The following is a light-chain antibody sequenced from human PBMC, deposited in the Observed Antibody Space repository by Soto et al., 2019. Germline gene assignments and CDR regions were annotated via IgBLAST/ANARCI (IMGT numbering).Light chain of an antibody. V-gene: IGKV3-15*01. J-gene: IGKJ1*01. Sequence: ETVMTQSPVTLSVSRGDTATLSCRASQRVSNHFAWYQQKPGQAPRLLIYAASTRAAGVPVRFSGSGSETEFTLTIRSLQSEDFALYYCHQYNNWPWTFGQGTKVDIK. CDR1: QRVSNH. CDR2: AAS. CDR3: HQYNNWPWT.